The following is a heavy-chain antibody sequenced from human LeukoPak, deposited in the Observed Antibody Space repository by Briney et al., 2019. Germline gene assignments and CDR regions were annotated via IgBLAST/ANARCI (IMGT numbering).Heavy chain of an antibody. CDR1: GFTFSSSY. V-gene: IGHV3-53*01. CDR3: ARNPGNWGEVYYFDH. J-gene: IGHJ4*02. Sequence: PGGSLRLSCAASGFTFSSSYMNWVRQAPGKGLEWVSVMYSGGSTYYADSVKGRFTISRDNSKNTVHLQMNSLRAEDTAVYYCARNPGNWGEVYYFDHWGQGTLVTVYS. D-gene: IGHD7-27*01. CDR2: MYSGGST.